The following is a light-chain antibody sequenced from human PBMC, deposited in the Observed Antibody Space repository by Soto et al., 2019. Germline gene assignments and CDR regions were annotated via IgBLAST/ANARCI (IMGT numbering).Light chain of an antibody. CDR1: SSNIGSNY. CDR3: GGWDDSLSGPV. V-gene: IGLV1-47*01. CDR2: RNN. J-gene: IGLJ2*01. Sequence: QSVLTQPPSASGTPGQRVNISCSGSSSNIGSNYVYWYRQFPGTAPKLLTERNNQRPSGVPARFSGSESGTSASLAISGLRSEDEADYYCGGWDDSLSGPVFGGGTKVTVL.